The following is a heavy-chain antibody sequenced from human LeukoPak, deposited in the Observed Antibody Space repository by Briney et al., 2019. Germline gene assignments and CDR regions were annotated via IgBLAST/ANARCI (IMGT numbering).Heavy chain of an antibody. J-gene: IGHJ3*02. D-gene: IGHD2-8*01. Sequence: NASETLCLTCTVSGDSISSSSSYWGWLRQPPGKGPEWIGSIFYIGNTFYSPSLKSRFTISVDTSKNQFSLKLTSVTAADTAIYYCAREDAVQMDNAFDIWGQGTMVTVSS. V-gene: IGHV4-39*07. CDR3: AREDAVQMDNAFDI. CDR1: GDSISSSSSY. CDR2: IFYIGNT.